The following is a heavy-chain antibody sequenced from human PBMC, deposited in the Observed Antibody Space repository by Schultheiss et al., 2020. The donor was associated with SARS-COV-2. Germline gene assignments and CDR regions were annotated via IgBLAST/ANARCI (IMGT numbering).Heavy chain of an antibody. J-gene: IGHJ4*02. CDR3: ARRPLGLYYFDY. CDR1: GGSISSGGYS. V-gene: IGHV4-61*02. Sequence: SETLSLTCAVSGGSISSGGYSWSWIRQPAGKGLEWIGRIYTSGSTNYNPSLKSRVTISVDTSKNQFSLKLSSVTAADTAVYYCARRPLGLYYFDYWGQGTLVTVSS. D-gene: IGHD3/OR15-3a*01. CDR2: IYTSGST.